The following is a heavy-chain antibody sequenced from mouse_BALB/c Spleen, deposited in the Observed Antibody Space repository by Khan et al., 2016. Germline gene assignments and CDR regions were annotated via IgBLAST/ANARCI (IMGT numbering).Heavy chain of an antibody. J-gene: IGHJ1*01. CDR1: GFSLTDYG. CDR2: IWGGGST. V-gene: IGHV2-6-5*01. Sequence: QVQLKESGPGLVAPSQSLSITCTVSGFSLTDYGVSWIRQPPGKGLEWLGVIWGGGSTYYNSALKSRLSISKDNSKSQVFLKMNSLPTDDTARDYCAKHSCGSSYVGNWYFDVWGAGTTVTVSS. CDR3: AKHSCGSSYVGNWYFDV. D-gene: IGHD1-1*01.